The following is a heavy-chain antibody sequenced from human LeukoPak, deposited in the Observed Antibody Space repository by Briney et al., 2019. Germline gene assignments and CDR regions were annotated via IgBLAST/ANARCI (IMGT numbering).Heavy chain of an antibody. CDR1: SGSISSSSYY. D-gene: IGHD3-3*01. V-gene: IGHV4-39*01. CDR3: ARLGAGPTYYDFWSGYSSFYFDY. J-gene: IGHJ4*02. Sequence: PSETLSLTCTVSSGSISSSSYYWGWIRQPPGKGLEWIGNMSLKSRVTISVDTSKNQFSLKLSSVTAADTAVYYCARLGAGPTYYDFWSGYSSFYFDYWGQGTLVTVSS.